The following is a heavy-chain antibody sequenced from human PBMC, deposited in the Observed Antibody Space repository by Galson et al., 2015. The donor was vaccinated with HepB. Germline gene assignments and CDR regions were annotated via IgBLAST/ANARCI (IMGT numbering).Heavy chain of an antibody. CDR1: GYPLTDLS. D-gene: IGHD5-12*01. Sequence: SVKVSCKVSGYPLTDLSMHWVRQAPGKGLEWMGGFDPEGGETVSAQRFQGRLIMTRDTSTSTVHMELSSLRSEDTAIYYCARAGGYDVAFDYWGQGTLVTVSS. J-gene: IGHJ4*02. CDR3: ARAGGYDVAFDY. CDR2: FDPEGGET. V-gene: IGHV1-24*01.